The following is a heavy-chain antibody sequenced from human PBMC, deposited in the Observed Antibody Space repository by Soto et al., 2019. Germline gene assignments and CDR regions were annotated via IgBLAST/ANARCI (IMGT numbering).Heavy chain of an antibody. Sequence: SETLSLTCTVSGASINSGDYYWSWIRQPPGKGLEWIWYIYYSWNTYYNPSLKSRVTISLDTSKNHFSLKLNSVTAADTAVYYCARTVWFGISYFDYWGQGTLVTVSS. J-gene: IGHJ4*02. CDR1: GASINSGDYY. D-gene: IGHD3-10*01. CDR2: IYYSWNT. V-gene: IGHV4-30-4*01. CDR3: ARTVWFGISYFDY.